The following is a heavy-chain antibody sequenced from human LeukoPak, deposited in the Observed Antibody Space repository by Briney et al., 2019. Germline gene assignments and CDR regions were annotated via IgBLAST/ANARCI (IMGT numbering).Heavy chain of an antibody. V-gene: IGHV3-23*01. CDR1: GFTVSSYA. CDR3: AKGRIGYSSSCYDY. Sequence: GRSLRLSRAPAGFTVSSYAMSWGRHAPGKGLEWVSAISGSGGSTYYADSVKCRFTISRDNSKDTLYLQMNSLRAEDTAVYYCAKGRIGYSSSCYDYWGQGTLVTVS. D-gene: IGHD6-13*01. J-gene: IGHJ4*02. CDR2: ISGSGGST.